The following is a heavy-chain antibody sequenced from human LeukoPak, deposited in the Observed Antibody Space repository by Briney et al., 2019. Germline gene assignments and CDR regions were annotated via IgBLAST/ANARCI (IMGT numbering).Heavy chain of an antibody. J-gene: IGHJ4*02. CDR3: ARERDYGGKWEAGY. Sequence: ASVKVSCKASGGTFSSYAISWVRQAPGQGLEWMGGIIPIFGTANYAQKFQGRVTITADKSTSTAYMELSSLRSEDTAVYYCARERDYGGKWEAGYWGQGTLVTVSS. V-gene: IGHV1-69*06. CDR2: IIPIFGTA. D-gene: IGHD4-23*01. CDR1: GGTFSSYA.